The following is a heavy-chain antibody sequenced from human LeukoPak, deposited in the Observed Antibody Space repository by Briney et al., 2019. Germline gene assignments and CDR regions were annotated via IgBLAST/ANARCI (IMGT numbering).Heavy chain of an antibody. V-gene: IGHV3-30-3*01. CDR2: ISPDGTNK. D-gene: IGHD4-11*01. CDR3: GREGGNYVYDY. CDR1: GFTFSNFV. J-gene: IGHJ4*02. Sequence: GGSLSLSCAASGFTFSNFVMHWVRQAPGKGLEWVASISPDGTNKYYADSVKGRFTVSRDNSKNTLYLQVISLRADDTAVFYCGREGGNYVYDYWGQGTLVTVSS.